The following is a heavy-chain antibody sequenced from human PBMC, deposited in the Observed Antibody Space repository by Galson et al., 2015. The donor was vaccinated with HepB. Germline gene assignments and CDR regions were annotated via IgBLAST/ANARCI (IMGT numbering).Heavy chain of an antibody. CDR3: ARDHYYYDSGGSWISGSVLDI. D-gene: IGHD3-22*01. Sequence: CAISGDSVSSNSAAWSWIRQSPSRGLEWLGRTYYRSRWYNDYAVSVESRITINPDTSMNQFSLQLNSLTPEDTAVYYCARDHYYYDSGGSWISGSVLDIWGQGTMVTVSS. V-gene: IGHV6-1*01. CDR2: TYYRSRWYN. CDR1: GDSVSSNSAA. J-gene: IGHJ3*02.